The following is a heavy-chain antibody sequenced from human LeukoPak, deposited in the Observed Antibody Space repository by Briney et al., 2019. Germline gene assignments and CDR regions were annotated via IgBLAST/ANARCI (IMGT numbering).Heavy chain of an antibody. V-gene: IGHV3-30*03. Sequence: GRSLRLSCAASGFTFSSHGMHWVRQAPGKGLEWVAVISYDGSNKYYADSVKGRFTISRDNSKNTLYLQMNSLRAEDTAVYYCARDGELPADYWGQGTLVTVSS. CDR1: GFTFSSHG. CDR3: ARDGELPADY. J-gene: IGHJ4*02. CDR2: ISYDGSNK. D-gene: IGHD1-26*01.